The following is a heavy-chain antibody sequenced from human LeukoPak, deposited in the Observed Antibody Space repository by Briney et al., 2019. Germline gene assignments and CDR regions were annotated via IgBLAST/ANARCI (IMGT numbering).Heavy chain of an antibody. Sequence: ASVKVSCTASGYTFTGYYMHWVRQAPGQGLEWMGWINPNSGGTNYAQKFQGRVTMTRDTSISTAYMELSRLRSDDTAVYYCARPDSYGRIQLWYIYYWGQGTLVTVSS. CDR2: INPNSGGT. J-gene: IGHJ4*02. V-gene: IGHV1-2*02. D-gene: IGHD5-18*01. CDR3: ARPDSYGRIQLWYIYY. CDR1: GYTFTGYY.